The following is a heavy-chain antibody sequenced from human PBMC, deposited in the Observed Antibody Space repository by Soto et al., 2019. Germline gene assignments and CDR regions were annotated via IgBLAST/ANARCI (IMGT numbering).Heavy chain of an antibody. J-gene: IGHJ6*02. CDR2: IDPSDSYT. D-gene: IGHD1-26*01. CDR3: VCKWELPGYYYGMDV. CDR1: GYSFTSYW. V-gene: IGHV5-10-1*01. Sequence: PGESLKISCKGSGYSFTSYWISWVRQMPGKGLEWMGRIDPSDSYTNYSPSFQGHVTISADKSISTAYLQWSSLKASDTAMYYCVCKWELPGYYYGMDVWGQGTTVTVSS.